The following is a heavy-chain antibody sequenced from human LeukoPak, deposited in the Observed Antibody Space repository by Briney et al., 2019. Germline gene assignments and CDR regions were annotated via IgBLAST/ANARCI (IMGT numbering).Heavy chain of an antibody. CDR2: ISSGGTYI. CDR1: GFTFSGYS. Sequence: PGGSLRLSCAVSGFTFSGYSMSWVRQAPGKGLEWVSSISSGGTYIYYADSVKGRFTISRDNSKNTLYLQMNSLRAEDTAVYYCARDVAAAGSWGQGTLVTVSS. J-gene: IGHJ4*02. D-gene: IGHD6-13*01. V-gene: IGHV3-21*01. CDR3: ARDVAAAGS.